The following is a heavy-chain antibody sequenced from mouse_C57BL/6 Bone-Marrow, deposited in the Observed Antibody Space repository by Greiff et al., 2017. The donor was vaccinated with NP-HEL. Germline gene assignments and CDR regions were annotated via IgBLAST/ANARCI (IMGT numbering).Heavy chain of an antibody. J-gene: IGHJ2*01. CDR1: GYTFTDYE. CDR2: IDPETGGT. V-gene: IGHV1-15*01. CDR3: TRYCYGSSYRGY. D-gene: IGHD1-1*01. Sequence: QVQLQQSGAELVRPGASVTLSCKASGYTFTDYEMHWVKQTPVHGLEWIGAIDPETGGTAYNQKFKGKAILTADKSSSTAYMELRSLTSEDSAVDYCTRYCYGSSYRGYWGRGTTLTVSS.